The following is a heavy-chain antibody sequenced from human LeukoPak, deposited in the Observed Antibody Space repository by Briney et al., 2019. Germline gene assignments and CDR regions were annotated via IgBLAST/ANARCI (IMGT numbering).Heavy chain of an antibody. D-gene: IGHD2-8*01. J-gene: IGHJ4*02. CDR1: GFTFSSYA. CDR3: ANTHIVLMVYFDY. CDR2: ISGSGGST. V-gene: IGHV3-23*01. Sequence: GGSLRLSCAVSGFTFSSYAMSWVRQAPGKGLEWVSAISGSGGSTYYADSVKGRFTISRDNSKNTLYLQMNSLRAEDTAVYYCANTHIVLMVYFDYWGQGTLVTVSS.